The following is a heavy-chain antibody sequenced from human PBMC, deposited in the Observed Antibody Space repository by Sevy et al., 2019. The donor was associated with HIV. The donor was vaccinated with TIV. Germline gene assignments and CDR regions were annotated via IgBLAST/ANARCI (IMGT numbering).Heavy chain of an antibody. J-gene: IGHJ6*02. D-gene: IGHD6-6*01. Sequence: GGSLRLSCAASGFTFSNAWMSWVRQAPGKGPEWVGRIKSKTDGGTTDYAAPVKGRFTISRDDSKNTLYLQMNSLKTEDTAVYYCTTDWGGYSSSSANYYYYGMDVWGQGTTVTVSS. CDR1: GFTFSNAW. V-gene: IGHV3-15*01. CDR3: TTDWGGYSSSSANYYYYGMDV. CDR2: IKSKTDGGTT.